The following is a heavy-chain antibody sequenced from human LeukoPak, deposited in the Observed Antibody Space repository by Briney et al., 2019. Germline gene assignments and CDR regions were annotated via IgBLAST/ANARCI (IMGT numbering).Heavy chain of an antibody. V-gene: IGHV3-23*01. CDR1: GFTFSNYA. D-gene: IGHD2-2*01. J-gene: IGHJ4*02. Sequence: GGSLRLSCAASGFTFSNYAMSWVRQAPGKGLEWVSDISGAGGSTDYADSVKGRFTVSRDSSKNTVYLQMNSLRAEDTAVYYCAKSRESYWVPEFDYWGQGTLVTVSS. CDR2: ISGAGGST. CDR3: AKSRESYWVPEFDY.